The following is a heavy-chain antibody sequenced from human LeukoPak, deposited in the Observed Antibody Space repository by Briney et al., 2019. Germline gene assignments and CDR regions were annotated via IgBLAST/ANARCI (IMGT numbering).Heavy chain of an antibody. V-gene: IGHV4-59*01. CDR1: GGSISSYY. J-gene: IGHJ4*02. CDR2: IYYSGST. D-gene: IGHD3-10*01. Sequence: SETLSLTCTVSGGSISSYYWSWIRQPPGKGLEWIGYIYYSGSTNYNPSLKSRVTISVDTSKNQFSLKLSSVTAADTAVYYCARVPLYDSGSHFDYWGQGTLVTVSS. CDR3: ARVPLYDSGSHFDY.